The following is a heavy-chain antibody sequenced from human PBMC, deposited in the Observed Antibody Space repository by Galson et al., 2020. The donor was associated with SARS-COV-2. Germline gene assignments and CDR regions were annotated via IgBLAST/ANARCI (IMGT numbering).Heavy chain of an antibody. CDR1: GYSFTSYW. J-gene: IGHJ6*03. CDR3: ARVAAEIVVAPTYYYSHMDV. V-gene: IGHV5-51*01. D-gene: IGHD2-2*01. CDR2: IYPGDSDT. Sequence: GESLKISCKGSGYSFTSYWIAWVRQMPGKGLEWMGIIYPGDSDTRYSPSFQGQVTISADRSFSTAYLQWSSLKASDTGTYYCARVAAEIVVAPTYYYSHMDVWGNGTTVTVSS.